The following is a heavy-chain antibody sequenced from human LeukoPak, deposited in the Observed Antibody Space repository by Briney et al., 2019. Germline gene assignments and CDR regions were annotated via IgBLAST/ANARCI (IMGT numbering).Heavy chain of an antibody. Sequence: PGGSLRLSCAASGFTFSDYYMSWIRQAPGKGLEWVSFISTFSNTIYYADFVKGRFTISRDNAKNSLYLQMNSLRVEDTAVYYCAYESYDSSGYYYDYWGQGTLVTVSS. CDR1: GFTFSDYY. D-gene: IGHD3-22*01. CDR3: AYESYDSSGYYYDY. CDR2: ISTFSNTI. J-gene: IGHJ4*02. V-gene: IGHV3-11*04.